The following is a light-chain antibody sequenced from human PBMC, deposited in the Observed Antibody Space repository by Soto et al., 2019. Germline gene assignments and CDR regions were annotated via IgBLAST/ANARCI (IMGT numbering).Light chain of an antibody. Sequence: EIVMTQSPATLSVSPGERATLSCRASQSVTYNLAWYQQKPGQAPRLLFYGASTRATGIPARFSGSGSGTEFTLTIPSLQSEDVAVYYCQHYNNWPFTFGPGTKVDIK. J-gene: IGKJ3*01. CDR2: GAS. V-gene: IGKV3-15*01. CDR3: QHYNNWPFT. CDR1: QSVTYN.